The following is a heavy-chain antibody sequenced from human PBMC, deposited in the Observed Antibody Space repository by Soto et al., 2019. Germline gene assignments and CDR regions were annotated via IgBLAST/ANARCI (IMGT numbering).Heavy chain of an antibody. CDR3: AREGSYYYDSSGYYPPGYYFDY. V-gene: IGHV1-69*13. CDR2: IIPIFGTA. CDR1: GGTFISYA. Sequence: SVKVSCKASGGTFISYAISWVRQAPGQGLEWMGGIIPIFGTANYAQKFQGRVTITADESTSTAYMELSSLRSEDTAVYYCAREGSYYYDSSGYYPPGYYFDYWGQ. J-gene: IGHJ4*01. D-gene: IGHD3-22*01.